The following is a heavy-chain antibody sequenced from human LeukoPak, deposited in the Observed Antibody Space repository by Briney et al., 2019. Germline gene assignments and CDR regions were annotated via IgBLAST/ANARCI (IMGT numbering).Heavy chain of an antibody. D-gene: IGHD2-15*01. CDR3: AKQRSEVVVAATNY. CDR2: ISGSGGNT. Sequence: GGSLRLSCAASGFTFSSYAMSWVRQAPGKGLEWVSAISGSGGNTYYADSVKGRFTISRDNSQNTLYPQMNSLRAEDTAVYYCAKQRSEVVVAATNYWGQGTLVTVSS. CDR1: GFTFSSYA. J-gene: IGHJ4*02. V-gene: IGHV3-23*01.